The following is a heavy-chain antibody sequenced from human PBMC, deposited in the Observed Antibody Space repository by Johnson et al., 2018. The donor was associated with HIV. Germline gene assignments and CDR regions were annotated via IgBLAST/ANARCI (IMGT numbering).Heavy chain of an antibody. V-gene: IGHV3-66*01. CDR3: ASASTVVDAFDI. D-gene: IGHD4-23*01. Sequence: VQLVESGGGLVKPGGSLRLSCAASGFTVSSNYMSWVRQAPGKGLEWVSVIYSGGSTYYADSVKGRFTISRDNTKNTVYLQMNSLRAEDTAVYYCASASTVVDAFDIWGQGTMVTVSS. J-gene: IGHJ3*02. CDR1: GFTVSSNY. CDR2: IYSGGST.